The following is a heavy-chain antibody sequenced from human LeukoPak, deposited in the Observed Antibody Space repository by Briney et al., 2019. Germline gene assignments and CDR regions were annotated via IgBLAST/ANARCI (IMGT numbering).Heavy chain of an antibody. Sequence: ASVKVSCKASGYTFTGYYMHWVRQAPGQGLEWMGWINPNSGGTNYAQKFQGRVTMTRDTSISTAYMELSRLRSDDTAVYYCAREPYYYYDSSGSLDYWGQGTLVTVSS. CDR3: AREPYYYYDSSGSLDY. J-gene: IGHJ4*02. CDR2: INPNSGGT. CDR1: GYTFTGYY. D-gene: IGHD3-22*01. V-gene: IGHV1-2*02.